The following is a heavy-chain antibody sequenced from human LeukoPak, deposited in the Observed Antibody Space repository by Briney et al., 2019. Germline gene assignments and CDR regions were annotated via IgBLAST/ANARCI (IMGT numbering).Heavy chain of an antibody. CDR3: ARSEPRGYSYGFVDN. CDR2: IYYSGYT. D-gene: IGHD5-18*01. J-gene: IGHJ4*02. CDR1: GGSISSYY. V-gene: IGHV4-59*01. Sequence: VKPSETLSLTCTVSGGSISSYYWSWIRQSPGMGLEWIGYIYYSGYTNYNHSLKSRVTISVDTSNNQFSLKLSSVTAADTAVYYCARSEPRGYSYGFVDNWGQGHLVSVSS.